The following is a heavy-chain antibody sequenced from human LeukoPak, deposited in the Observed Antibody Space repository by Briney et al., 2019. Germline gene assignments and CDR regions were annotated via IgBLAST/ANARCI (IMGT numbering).Heavy chain of an antibody. CDR2: IYYSGST. Sequence: SQTLSLTCTVSGGSISSGDYYWSWIRQPPGKGLEWIGYIYYSGSTNYNPSLKSRVTISVDTSKNQFSLKLSSVTAADTAVYYCARLEYYDSSARYWYFDLWGRGTLVTVSS. CDR1: GGSISSGDYY. J-gene: IGHJ2*01. CDR3: ARLEYYDSSARYWYFDL. D-gene: IGHD3-22*01. V-gene: IGHV4-30-4*01.